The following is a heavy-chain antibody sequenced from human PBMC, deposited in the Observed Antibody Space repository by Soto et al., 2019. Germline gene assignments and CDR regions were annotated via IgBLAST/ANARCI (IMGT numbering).Heavy chain of an antibody. CDR1: GFTFSSYG. CDR2: IWYDGSNK. V-gene: IGHV3-33*01. Sequence: LRLSCAASGFTFSSYGMHWVRQAPGKGLEWVAVIWYDGSNKYYADSVKGRFTISRDNSKNTLYLQMNSLRAEDTAVYYCARGGASAPGGYELEYYFDYWGQGTLVTVSS. D-gene: IGHD5-12*01. CDR3: ARGGASAPGGYELEYYFDY. J-gene: IGHJ4*02.